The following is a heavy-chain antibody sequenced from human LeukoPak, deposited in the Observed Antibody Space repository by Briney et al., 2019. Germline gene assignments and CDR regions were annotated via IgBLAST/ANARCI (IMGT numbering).Heavy chain of an antibody. CDR1: GFTFSSYS. CDR2: ISSSSYI. CDR3: ASSTVTSPTDY. D-gene: IGHD4-17*01. V-gene: IGHV3-21*01. J-gene: IGHJ4*02. Sequence: GGSLRLSCAASGFTFSSYSMNWVRQAPGKGLGWVSSISSSSYIYYADSVKGRFTISRDNAKNSLYLQMNSLRAEDTAVYYCASSTVTSPTDYWGQGTLVTVSS.